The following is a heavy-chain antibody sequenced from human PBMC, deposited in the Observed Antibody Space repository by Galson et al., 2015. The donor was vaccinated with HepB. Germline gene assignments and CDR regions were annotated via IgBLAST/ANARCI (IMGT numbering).Heavy chain of an antibody. D-gene: IGHD3-22*01. V-gene: IGHV3-7*01. J-gene: IGHJ4*02. CDR1: GFTFSSYW. Sequence: SLRLSCAASGFTFSSYWMSWVRQAPGKELEWVANIKQDGSEKYYVDSVKGRFTISRDNAKNSLYLQMNSLRAEDTAVYYCARGYDSSGYWFDYWGQGTLVTVSS. CDR2: IKQDGSEK. CDR3: ARGYDSSGYWFDY.